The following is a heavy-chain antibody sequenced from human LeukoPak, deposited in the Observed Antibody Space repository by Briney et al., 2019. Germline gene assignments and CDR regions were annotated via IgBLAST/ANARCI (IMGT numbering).Heavy chain of an antibody. V-gene: IGHV4-39*01. CDR1: GGSISSSSYY. Sequence: SETLSLTCTVSGGSISSSSYYWGWIRQPPGKGLEWIGSIYYSGSTYYNPSLKSRVTISVDTSKNQFSLKLSSVTAADTAVYYCARGTNGGGSSWYPYYYYYMDVWGKGTTVTVSS. D-gene: IGHD6-13*01. J-gene: IGHJ6*03. CDR2: IYYSGST. CDR3: ARGTNGGGSSWYPYYYYYMDV.